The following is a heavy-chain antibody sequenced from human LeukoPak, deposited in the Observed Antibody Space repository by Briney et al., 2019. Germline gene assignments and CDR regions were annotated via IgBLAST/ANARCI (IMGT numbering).Heavy chain of an antibody. Sequence: SETLSLTCAVYGGSFSGYYWSWIRQPPGKGLEWIGEINHSGSTNYNPSLKSRVTISVDTSKNQFSLKLSSVTAADTAVYYCARRDDIWGQGTMVTVSS. CDR2: INHSGST. CDR3: ARRDDI. V-gene: IGHV4-34*01. J-gene: IGHJ3*02. CDR1: GGSFSGYY.